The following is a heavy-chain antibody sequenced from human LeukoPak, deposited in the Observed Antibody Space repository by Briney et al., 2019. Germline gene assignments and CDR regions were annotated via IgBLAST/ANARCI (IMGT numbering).Heavy chain of an antibody. J-gene: IGHJ5*02. CDR3: ESGHNNWNSGWFDP. V-gene: IGHV4-59*11. CDR2: IHYSWIT. D-gene: IGHD1-7*01. Sequence: PSETLSLTRTVSGGALSMHYWSWVRPPPGKGVGWVRHIHYSWITKYNPSLKSRVTTSVDTSKNRLPLKLTSVPAADPAVYYCESGHNNWNSGWFDPWGQGTLVTVSS. CDR1: GGALSMHY.